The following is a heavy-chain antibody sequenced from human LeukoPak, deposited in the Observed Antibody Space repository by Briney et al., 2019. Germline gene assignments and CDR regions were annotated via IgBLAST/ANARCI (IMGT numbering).Heavy chain of an antibody. CDR2: VRSKGYNYAT. J-gene: IGHJ4*02. CDR3: ATLGETSGWYPDH. CDR1: GFTVSGSA. V-gene: IGHV3-73*01. Sequence: GGSLRLSCVASGFTVSGSAMHWVRQASGKGLEWLGRVRSKGYNYATAYGASVKDRFIISRDDSKSTAYLQMSSLKSEDTAVYYCATLGETSGWYPDHWGQGTLVTVSS. D-gene: IGHD6-19*01.